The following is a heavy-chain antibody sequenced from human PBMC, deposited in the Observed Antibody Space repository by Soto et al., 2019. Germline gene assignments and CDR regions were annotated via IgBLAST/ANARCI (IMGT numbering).Heavy chain of an antibody. Sequence: GGSLRLSCAASGFPFSSFALSWVRQAPGKGPEWVSAISGNGDDTDYADSVKGRFTISRDNSKNTLFLQMNSLRAEDTAVYYCAGPGYSSQDYWGQGTLVTVSS. D-gene: IGHD5-18*01. CDR1: GFPFSSFA. CDR3: AGPGYSSQDY. V-gene: IGHV3-23*01. J-gene: IGHJ4*02. CDR2: ISGNGDDT.